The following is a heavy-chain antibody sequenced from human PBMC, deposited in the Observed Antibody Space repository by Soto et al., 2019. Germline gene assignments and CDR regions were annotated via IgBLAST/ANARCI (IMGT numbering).Heavy chain of an antibody. D-gene: IGHD2-15*01. Sequence: GGSLRLSCAASGFTFSSYSMSWVRQAPGKGLEWVSYISSSTSTIYYADSVKGRFTISRDNAKKSLYLQMNSLRAEDTAVYYCARGYTGYCSGGTCYWFDPWGQGTLVTVSS. CDR2: ISSSTSTI. CDR1: GFTFSSYS. CDR3: ARGYTGYCSGGTCYWFDP. V-gene: IGHV3-48*01. J-gene: IGHJ5*02.